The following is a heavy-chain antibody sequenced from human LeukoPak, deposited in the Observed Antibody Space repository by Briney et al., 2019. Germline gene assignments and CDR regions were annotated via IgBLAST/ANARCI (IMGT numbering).Heavy chain of an antibody. D-gene: IGHD6-13*01. J-gene: IGHJ4*02. Sequence: GSLRLSCAASGFTFSIYEMNWVRQAPGKGLEWLSYIGSSGRTIYYADSVKGRFTISRDNAKNSLYLQMNSLRAEDTAVYYCAKLDGIAGLDYWGQGTLVTVSS. V-gene: IGHV3-48*03. CDR1: GFTFSIYE. CDR3: AKLDGIAGLDY. CDR2: IGSSGRTI.